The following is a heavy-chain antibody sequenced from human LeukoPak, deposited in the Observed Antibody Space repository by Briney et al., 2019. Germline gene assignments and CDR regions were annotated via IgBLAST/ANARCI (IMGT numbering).Heavy chain of an antibody. V-gene: IGHV1-8*01. Sequence: ASVKVSCKASGYTFTSYDINWVRQATGQGLEWMGWMNPNSGNTGYARKFQGRVTMTRNTSISTAYMELSSLRSEDTAVYYCARVLVCSSTSCRGPLAYWGQGTLVTVSS. D-gene: IGHD2-2*01. J-gene: IGHJ4*02. CDR2: MNPNSGNT. CDR1: GYTFTSYD. CDR3: ARVLVCSSTSCRGPLAY.